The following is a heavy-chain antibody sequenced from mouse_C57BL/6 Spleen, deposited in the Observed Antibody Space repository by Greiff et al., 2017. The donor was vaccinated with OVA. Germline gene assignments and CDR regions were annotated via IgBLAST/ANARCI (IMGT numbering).Heavy chain of an antibody. CDR1: GYTFTSYW. J-gene: IGHJ2*01. CDR2: IDPSDSYT. Sequence: VQLQQSGAELVKPGASVKLSCKASGYTFTSYWMQWVKQRPGQGLELIGEIDPSDSYTNYNQKFKGKATLTVDTSSSTAYMQLSSLTSEDSAVYYCARCLPSSYFDYWGQGTTLTVSS. CDR3: ARCLPSSYFDY. V-gene: IGHV1-50*01.